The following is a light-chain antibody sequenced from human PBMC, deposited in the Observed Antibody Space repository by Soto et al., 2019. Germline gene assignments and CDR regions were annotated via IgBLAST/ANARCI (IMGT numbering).Light chain of an antibody. CDR2: DVG. Sequence: QSALTKPASVYGSPGQSIAIFCTGSSSAVGGFNSVSWYYQHPGKAPKLMIPDVGHRPPGVSDRFSGSKASNTASLTISGLQAEDESDYYCGSYTTTSALFGTGTKLTV. V-gene: IGLV2-14*03. CDR1: SSAVGGFNS. J-gene: IGLJ1*01. CDR3: GSYTTTSAL.